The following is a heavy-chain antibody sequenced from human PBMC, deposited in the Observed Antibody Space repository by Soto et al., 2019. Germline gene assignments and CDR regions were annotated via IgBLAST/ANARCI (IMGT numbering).Heavy chain of an antibody. CDR2: IYYSGST. CDR3: ARQAKYYDFWSGYYGLWFDP. V-gene: IGHV4-39*01. Sequence: SETLSLTCTVSVGSISSSSYYWGWIRQPPGKGLEWIGSIYYSGSTYYNPSLKSRVTISVDTSKNQFSLKLSSVTAADTAVYYCARQAKYYDFWSGYYGLWFDPWGQGTLVTVSS. J-gene: IGHJ5*02. D-gene: IGHD3-3*01. CDR1: VGSISSSSYY.